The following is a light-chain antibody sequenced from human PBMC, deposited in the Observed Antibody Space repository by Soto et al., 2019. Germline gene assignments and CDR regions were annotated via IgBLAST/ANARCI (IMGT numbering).Light chain of an antibody. Sequence: QSALTQPASVSGSPGQSITVSCTGSSSDIGKYNLVSWYQQQSGNAPKLILYEVSRRPSGVPTRFTGSKSGNTASLTISGLQPEDEADYYCYSNVRVWTSIFGGGTKLTVL. J-gene: IGLJ2*01. CDR2: EVS. CDR1: SSDIGKYNL. CDR3: YSNVRVWTSI. V-gene: IGLV2-23*02.